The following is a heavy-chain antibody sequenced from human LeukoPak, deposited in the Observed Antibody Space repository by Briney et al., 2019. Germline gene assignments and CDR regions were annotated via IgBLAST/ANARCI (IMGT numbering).Heavy chain of an antibody. J-gene: IGHJ5*02. CDR1: GGSIYSY. Sequence: SETLSHICTVSGGSIYSYWCLVREPAVPGQEWIGRVSGSGSATYNPSLKSRLGMSINTSNNQFSLTLLSVTAPDASVYYCGGESGTTGEVKFDPWGQGTLVTVSS. D-gene: IGHD4-17*01. V-gene: IGHV4-4*07. CDR2: VSGSGSA. CDR3: GGESGTTGEVKFDP.